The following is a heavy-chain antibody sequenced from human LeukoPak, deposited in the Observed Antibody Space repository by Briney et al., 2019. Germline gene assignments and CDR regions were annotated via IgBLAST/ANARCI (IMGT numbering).Heavy chain of an antibody. CDR2: INPSGGST. CDR1: GYTLTELS. J-gene: IGHJ6*03. D-gene: IGHD3-16*01. CDR3: ARGSVGGRDYYYMDV. Sequence: ASVKVSCKVSGYTLTELSMHWVRQAPGQGLEWMGIINPSGGSTSYAQKFQGRVTMTRDTSTSTVYMELSSLRSEDTAVYYCARGSVGGRDYYYMDVWGKGTTVTVS. V-gene: IGHV1-46*01.